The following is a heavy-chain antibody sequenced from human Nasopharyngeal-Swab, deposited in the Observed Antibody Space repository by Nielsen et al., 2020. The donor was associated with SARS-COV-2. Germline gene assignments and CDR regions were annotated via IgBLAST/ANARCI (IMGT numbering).Heavy chain of an antibody. CDR3: ARGEDSSSSTHSIRYYYYGMDV. J-gene: IGHJ6*02. D-gene: IGHD6-6*01. CDR2: INHSGST. Sequence: SETLSLTCAVYGGSFSGYYWSWTRQPPGKGLEWIGEINHSGSTNYNPSLKSRVTISVDTSKNQFSLKLSSVTAADTAVYYCARGEDSSSSTHSIRYYYYGMDVWGQGTTVTVSS. CDR1: GGSFSGYY. V-gene: IGHV4-34*01.